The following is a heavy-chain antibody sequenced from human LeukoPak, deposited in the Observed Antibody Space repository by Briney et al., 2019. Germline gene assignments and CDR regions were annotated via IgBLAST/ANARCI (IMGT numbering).Heavy chain of an antibody. V-gene: IGHV4-39*01. Sequence: KPSETLSLTCTVSGDSIISTSFYWGWIRQSPGKGLEWIGNIFYSGNTYYNPSLKSRVTISVDTSKNNFSPRLTSVTAADTAVYYCTRQSSGYDLEYIYYYYMYVWGKGTTVTVSS. J-gene: IGHJ6*03. CDR2: IFYSGNT. CDR3: TRQSSGYDLEYIYYYYMYV. CDR1: GDSIISTSFY. D-gene: IGHD5-12*01.